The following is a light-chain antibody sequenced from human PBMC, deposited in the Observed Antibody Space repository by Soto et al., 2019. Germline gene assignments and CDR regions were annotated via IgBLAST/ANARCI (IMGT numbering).Light chain of an antibody. CDR1: QSVGSN. CDR2: GTS. J-gene: IGKJ2*01. CDR3: QQYNNWPYT. V-gene: IGKV3-15*01. Sequence: EIVMTQSPVTLSVSPGERAALSCRASQSVGSNFAWYQQRPGQAPRVLIYGTSTMATGVPARFSGSGSGTDFTLTISSLQSEDFAVYYCQQYNNWPYTFGQGTRLVIK.